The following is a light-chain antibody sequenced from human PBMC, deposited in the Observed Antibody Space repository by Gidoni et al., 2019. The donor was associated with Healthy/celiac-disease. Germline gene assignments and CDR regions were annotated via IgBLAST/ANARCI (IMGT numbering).Light chain of an antibody. CDR3: QAWDSTTNYV. CDR2: QDN. J-gene: IGLJ1*01. V-gene: IGLV3-1*01. CDR1: KLGDKY. Sequence: SYELTQPPSVSVSPGQTASINCSGEKLGDKYACWYQQKPGQSPVLVIYQDNKRPSGIPERFSGSNSGKTATLTIRGTQAMEEADYYCQAWDSTTNYVFGTGTKVTVL.